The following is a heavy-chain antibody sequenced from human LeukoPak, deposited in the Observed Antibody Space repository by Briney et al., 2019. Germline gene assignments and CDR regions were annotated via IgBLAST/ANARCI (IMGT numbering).Heavy chain of an antibody. CDR2: INHRGST. V-gene: IGHV4-34*01. J-gene: IGHJ5*02. CDR3: ARLVPFTRWFDP. D-gene: IGHD6-13*01. CDR1: GGSFSGYY. Sequence: SETLSLTCAVYGGSFSGYYWSWIRQPPGKGLEWIGEINHRGSTNYNPSLKSRVTISVDTSKNQFSLKLSSVTAADTAVYYCARLVPFTRWFDPWGQGTLVTVSS.